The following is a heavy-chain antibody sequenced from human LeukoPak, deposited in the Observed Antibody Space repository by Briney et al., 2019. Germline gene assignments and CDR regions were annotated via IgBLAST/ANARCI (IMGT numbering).Heavy chain of an antibody. CDR3: AKEMGPMVHGDY. CDR2: ISSDGSKK. Sequence: GGTLGLSHGASGFPHSRYAIHCVPGAPAKGLEGVVIISSDGSKKFYADSVKGRFTIARDNSKSTLYLQMDSLRAEDTAVYYCAKEMGPMVHGDYWGQGTLVTVSS. D-gene: IGHD2-8*01. V-gene: IGHV3-30*18. J-gene: IGHJ4*02. CDR1: GFPHSRYA.